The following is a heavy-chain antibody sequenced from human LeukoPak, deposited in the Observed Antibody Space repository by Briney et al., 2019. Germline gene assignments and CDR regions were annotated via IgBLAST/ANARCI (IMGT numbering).Heavy chain of an antibody. D-gene: IGHD2-2*02. J-gene: IGHJ5*02. V-gene: IGHV3-21*01. Sequence: GGSLRLSRAASGFTFSSYSMNWVRQAPGKGLEWVSSISSSSSYIYYADSVKGRFTISRDNAKNSLYLQMNSLRAEDTAVYYCARDSVVVPAAIGYNWFDPWGQGTLVTVSS. CDR3: ARDSVVVPAAIGYNWFDP. CDR2: ISSSSSYI. CDR1: GFTFSSYS.